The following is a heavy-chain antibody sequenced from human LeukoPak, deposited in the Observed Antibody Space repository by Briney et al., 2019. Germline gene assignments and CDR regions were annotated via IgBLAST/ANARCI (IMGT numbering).Heavy chain of an antibody. CDR3: ARDVERYSGTYAFDI. J-gene: IGHJ3*02. V-gene: IGHV3-21*01. Sequence: GGSLRLSCAASGFTFSSYSMNWIRQAPGKGLEWVSSISSSSRHIYYADSVKGRFTISRDNAKNSLYLQMNSLRAEDTAVYYCARDVERYSGTYAFDIWGQGTMVTVSS. CDR1: GFTFSSYS. D-gene: IGHD1-26*01. CDR2: ISSSSRHI.